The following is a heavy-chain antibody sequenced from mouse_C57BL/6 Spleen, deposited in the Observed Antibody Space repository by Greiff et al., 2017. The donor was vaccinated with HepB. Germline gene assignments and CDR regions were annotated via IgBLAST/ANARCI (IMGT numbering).Heavy chain of an antibody. J-gene: IGHJ2*01. D-gene: IGHD2-1*01. CDR3: ARVGVYGNYVRYYFDY. V-gene: IGHV5-16*01. Sequence: EVKLVESEGGLVQPGSSMKLSCTASGFTFSDYYMAWVRQVPEKGLEWVANINYDGSSTYYLDSLKSRFIISRDNAKNILYLQMSSLKSEDTATYYCARVGVYGNYVRYYFDYWGQGTTLTVSS. CDR1: GFTFSDYY. CDR2: INYDGSST.